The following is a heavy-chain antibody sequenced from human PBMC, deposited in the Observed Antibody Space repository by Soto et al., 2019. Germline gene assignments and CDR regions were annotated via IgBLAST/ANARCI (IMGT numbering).Heavy chain of an antibody. D-gene: IGHD4-17*01. CDR3: ARGGKPTVTTGSNWFDP. Sequence: EVQLVESGGGLIQPGGSLRLSCAASGFTVSSNYMSWVRQAPGKGLEWVSVIYSGGSTYYADSVKGRFTISRDNSKNTLYLQMSSLRAEDTAVYYCARGGKPTVTTGSNWFDPWGQGTLVTVSS. CDR1: GFTVSSNY. J-gene: IGHJ5*02. CDR2: IYSGGST. V-gene: IGHV3-53*01.